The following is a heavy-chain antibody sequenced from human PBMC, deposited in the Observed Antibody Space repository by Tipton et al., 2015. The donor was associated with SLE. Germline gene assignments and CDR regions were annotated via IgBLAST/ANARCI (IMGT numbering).Heavy chain of an antibody. CDR2: INHSGST. CDR1: GGSFSGYY. V-gene: IGHV4-34*01. D-gene: IGHD6-13*01. J-gene: IGHJ4*02. Sequence: LRLSCAVYGGSFSGYYWSWIRQPPGKGLEWIGEINHSGSTNYNPSLKSRVTISVDTSKNQFSLKLSSVTAADTAVYYCASMDIAAGPGFDYWGQGTLVTVSS. CDR3: ASMDIAAGPGFDY.